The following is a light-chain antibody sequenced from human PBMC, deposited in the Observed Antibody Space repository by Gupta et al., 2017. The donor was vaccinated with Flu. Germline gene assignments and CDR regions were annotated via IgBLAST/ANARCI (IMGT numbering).Light chain of an antibody. CDR1: NIGSYS. Sequence: GGTNIGSYSVHWYQQKPGQAPVLVVYDDSGRRSGIPERFSGSNSGNTATLTISRVEVGDEADYYCQMWDSRTDHRTFGGGTKLAVL. CDR2: DDS. J-gene: IGLJ2*01. V-gene: IGLV3-21*02. CDR3: QMWDSRTDHRT.